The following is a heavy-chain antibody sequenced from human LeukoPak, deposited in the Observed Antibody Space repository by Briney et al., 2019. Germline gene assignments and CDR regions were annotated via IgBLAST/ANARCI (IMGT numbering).Heavy chain of an antibody. CDR2: VYHTGST. D-gene: IGHD2-15*01. V-gene: IGHV4-38-2*01. CDR1: GGSISNGFY. J-gene: IGHJ4*02. CDR3: ARVAGVEVVPATSY. Sequence: SETLSLTCAVSGGSISNGFYWAWIRQPPGKGLEWIGSVYHTGSTYSNPSLKSRVTISVDTSKNQFSLSLTSVTAADTAVYYCARVAGVEVVPATSYWGQGTLVTVSS.